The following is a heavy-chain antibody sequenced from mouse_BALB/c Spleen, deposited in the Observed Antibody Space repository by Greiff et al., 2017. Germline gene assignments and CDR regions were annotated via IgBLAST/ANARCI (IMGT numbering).Heavy chain of an antibody. J-gene: IGHJ4*01. V-gene: IGHV3-6*02. CDR2: ISYDGSN. Sequence: EVQLQESGPGLVKPSQSLSLTCSVTGYSITSGYYWNWIRQFPGNKLEWMGYISYDGSNNYNPSLKNRISITRDTSKNQFFLKLNSVTTEDTATYYCARGLPGAMDYWGQGTSVTVSS. D-gene: IGHD6-2*01. CDR3: ARGLPGAMDY. CDR1: GYSITSGYY.